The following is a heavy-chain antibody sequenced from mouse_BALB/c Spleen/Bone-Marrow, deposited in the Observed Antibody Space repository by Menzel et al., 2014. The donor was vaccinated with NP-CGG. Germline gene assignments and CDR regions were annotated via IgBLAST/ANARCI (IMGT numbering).Heavy chain of an antibody. D-gene: IGHD1-1*01. CDR2: INPNNGGT. CDR3: ARCRVYYYAN. V-gene: IGHV1-22*01. CDR1: GYTFTEYT. Sequence: EVQLQQSGPELVKPGASVKISCKTSGYTFTEYTMHWVKQSHGKSLEWIGSINPNNGGTSYNQKFKGKATLTVDKSSSTAYMELRSLTSEDSAVYYCARCRVYYYANWGQGTTLTVSS. J-gene: IGHJ2*01.